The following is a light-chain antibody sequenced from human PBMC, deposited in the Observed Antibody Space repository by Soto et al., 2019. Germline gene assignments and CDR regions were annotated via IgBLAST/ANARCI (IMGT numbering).Light chain of an antibody. CDR1: SSNIGGNS. Sequence: QSVLTHPPSVSAAPGQRVTMSCSGSSSNIGGNSVSWYQQLPGTAPKLLIYDDDKRPSGIPDRFSGSKSGTSATLGITGFQTGDEADYYCGSWDSSLSAYVFGTGTKVTVL. J-gene: IGLJ1*01. CDR3: GSWDSSLSAYV. CDR2: DDD. V-gene: IGLV1-51*01.